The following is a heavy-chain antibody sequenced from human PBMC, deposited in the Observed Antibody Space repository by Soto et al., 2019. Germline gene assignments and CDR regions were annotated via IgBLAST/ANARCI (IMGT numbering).Heavy chain of an antibody. CDR3: ARSQGSSTSLEIYYYYFYGVDV. CDR1: GGTFSSYA. J-gene: IGHJ6*02. Sequence: QVQLVQSGAEVKKPGSSVKVSCKASGGTFSSYAISWVRQAPGQGLEWMGGIIPISETTNYAQKFQGRVTITADECKSTAYMELSSLRSEDTGVYYCARSQGSSTSLEIYYYYFYGVDVWGQGTTVTVSS. CDR2: IIPISETT. V-gene: IGHV1-69*01. D-gene: IGHD2-2*01.